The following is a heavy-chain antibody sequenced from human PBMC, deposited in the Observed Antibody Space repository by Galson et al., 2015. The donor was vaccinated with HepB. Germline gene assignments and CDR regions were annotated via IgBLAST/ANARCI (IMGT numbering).Heavy chain of an antibody. D-gene: IGHD1-14*01. Sequence: SLRLSCAASGFPFNTFAMTWVRRAPGKGLEWVSVITGGEHTYHADSVKGRLSISRDNTRNTLFLHMKSLRVDDTATYYCAKGYGYFDSWGQGTLVTVSP. CDR1: GFPFNTFA. J-gene: IGHJ4*02. V-gene: IGHV3-23*01. CDR2: ITGGEHT. CDR3: AKGYGYFDS.